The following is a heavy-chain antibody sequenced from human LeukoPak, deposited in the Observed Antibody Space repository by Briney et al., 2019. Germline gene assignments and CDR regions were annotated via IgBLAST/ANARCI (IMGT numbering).Heavy chain of an antibody. D-gene: IGHD3-22*01. Sequence: GGSLRFSCAASGFTFSSYAMHWVRQAPGKGLEWVAVISYDGSNKYYADSVKGRFTISRDNSKNTLYLQMNSLRAEDTAVYYCARDYDSSGNDAFDIWGQGTMVTVSS. CDR2: ISYDGSNK. J-gene: IGHJ3*02. V-gene: IGHV3-30-3*01. CDR3: ARDYDSSGNDAFDI. CDR1: GFTFSSYA.